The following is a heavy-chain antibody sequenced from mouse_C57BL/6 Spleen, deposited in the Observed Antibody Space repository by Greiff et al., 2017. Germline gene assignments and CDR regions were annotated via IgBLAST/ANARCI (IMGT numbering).Heavy chain of an antibody. CDR3: ARDDYDGYYAMDY. J-gene: IGHJ4*01. D-gene: IGHD2-4*01. Sequence: QVQLQQSGAELVRPGTSVKVSCKASGYAFTNYLIEWVKQRPGQGLEWIGVINPGSGGTNYNEKFKGKATLTADKSSSTAYMQLSSLTSEDSAVYFWARDDYDGYYAMDYWGQGTSVTVSS. CDR1: GYAFTNYL. V-gene: IGHV1-54*01. CDR2: INPGSGGT.